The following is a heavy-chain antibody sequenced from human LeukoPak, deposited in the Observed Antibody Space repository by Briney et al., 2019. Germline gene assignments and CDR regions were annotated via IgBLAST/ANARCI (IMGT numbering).Heavy chain of an antibody. V-gene: IGHV4-34*01. Sequence: SETLSLTCAVYGGSFSGYYWSWIRQPPGKGLEWIGEINHSGSTNYNPSLKSRVTISVDTSKNQFSLKLSSVTAADTAVYYCARRWSGSYLPYTRAPYFDYWGQGTLVTVSS. CDR2: INHSGST. J-gene: IGHJ4*02. CDR1: GGSFSGYY. D-gene: IGHD1-26*01. CDR3: ARRWSGSYLPYTRAPYFDY.